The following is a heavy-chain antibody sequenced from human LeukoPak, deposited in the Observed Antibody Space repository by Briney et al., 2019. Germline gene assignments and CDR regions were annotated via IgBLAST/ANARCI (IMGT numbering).Heavy chain of an antibody. D-gene: IGHD3-22*01. CDR2: ISWDGGST. CDR1: GFTFDDYA. Sequence: GGSLRLSCAASGFTFDDYAMHWVRQAAGKGLEWVSLISWDGGSTYYADSVKGRFTISRDNSKNSLYLQMNSLRAEDTALYSCAKVRSYDNNGYYDYWGQGTLVTVSS. CDR3: AKVRSYDNNGYYDY. J-gene: IGHJ4*02. V-gene: IGHV3-43D*04.